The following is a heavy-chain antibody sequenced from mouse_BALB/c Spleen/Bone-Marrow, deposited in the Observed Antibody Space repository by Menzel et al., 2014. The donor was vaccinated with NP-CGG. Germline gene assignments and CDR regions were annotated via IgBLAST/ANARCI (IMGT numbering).Heavy chain of an antibody. J-gene: IGHJ2*01. Sequence: EVQVVESGGGLVKPGGSLKLSCAASGFTFSSYAMSWVRQTPEKRLEWVASISSGGSTYYPDSVKGRFTISRDNARNTLYLQMSSLRSEDTAMYYCARVNYYGSFDYWGQGTTLTVSS. CDR3: ARVNYYGSFDY. CDR2: ISSGGST. CDR1: GFTFSSYA. V-gene: IGHV5-6-5*01. D-gene: IGHD1-2*01.